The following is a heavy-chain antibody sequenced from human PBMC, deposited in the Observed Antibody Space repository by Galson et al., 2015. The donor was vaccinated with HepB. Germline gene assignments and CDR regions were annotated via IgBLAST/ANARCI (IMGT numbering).Heavy chain of an antibody. CDR3: ARVKRGEWYSFYYYGMDV. Sequence: SLRLSCAASEFILSMYWMNWVRQAPGKGLEWVANLKEDGSEKNYVDSVKGRFTIARDNAKDLLYLQMNSLRAEDTAVYDCARVKRGEWYSFYYYGMDVWGRGTTVTVSS. CDR1: EFILSMYW. CDR2: LKEDGSEK. D-gene: IGHD3-10*01. V-gene: IGHV3-7*05. J-gene: IGHJ6*02.